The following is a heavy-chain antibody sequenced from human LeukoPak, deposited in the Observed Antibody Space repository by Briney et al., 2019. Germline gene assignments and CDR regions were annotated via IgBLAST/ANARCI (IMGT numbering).Heavy chain of an antibody. J-gene: IGHJ4*02. D-gene: IGHD3-3*01. Sequence: WGSLRLSCAASGFTFSSYWMSWVRQAPGKGLEWVANIKQDGSEKYYVDSVKGRFTISRDNSKNTLYLQMNSLRAEDTAVYYCAKDSDFWSGYLFDYWGQGTLVTVSS. CDR2: IKQDGSEK. CDR1: GFTFSSYW. CDR3: AKDSDFWSGYLFDY. V-gene: IGHV3-7*01.